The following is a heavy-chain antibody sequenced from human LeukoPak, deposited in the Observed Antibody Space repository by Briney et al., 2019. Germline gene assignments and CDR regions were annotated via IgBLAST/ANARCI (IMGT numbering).Heavy chain of an antibody. CDR1: GDSVSSNSAA. CDR3: AREGYSSSWYAREFDY. D-gene: IGHD6-13*01. Sequence: SQTLSLTCAISGDSVSSNSAAWNWIRQSPSRGLEWLGRTYYRSKWYNDYAVSVKSRITINPDTSKNQFSLQLNSVTPEATAVYYCAREGYSSSWYAREFDYWGQGTLVTVSS. V-gene: IGHV6-1*01. J-gene: IGHJ4*02. CDR2: TYYRSKWYN.